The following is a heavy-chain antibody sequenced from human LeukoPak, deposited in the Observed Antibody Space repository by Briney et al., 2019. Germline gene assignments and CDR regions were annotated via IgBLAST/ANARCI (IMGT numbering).Heavy chain of an antibody. CDR3: ARSLRVAVAASY. J-gene: IGHJ4*02. CDR1: GFTFSGYS. Sequence: PGGSLRLSCAASGFTFSGYSLTWVRLAPGKGLEWVSSISNSGRYIFYADSVEGRFTISRDNAKNSLYLQMNSLTAEDTAIYYCARSLRVAVAASYWGQGTLVTVSS. V-gene: IGHV3-21*01. CDR2: ISNSGRYI. D-gene: IGHD6-19*01.